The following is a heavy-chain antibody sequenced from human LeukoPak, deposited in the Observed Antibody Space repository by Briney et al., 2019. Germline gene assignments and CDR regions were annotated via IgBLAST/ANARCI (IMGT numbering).Heavy chain of an antibody. CDR2: ISGSGGST. D-gene: IGHD3-10*02. J-gene: IGHJ6*04. CDR3: AELGITMIGGV. CDR1: GFTFDDYT. V-gene: IGHV3-23*01. Sequence: PGGSLRLSCAASGFTFDDYTMHWVRQAPGKGLEWVSAISGSGGSTYYADSVKGRFTISRGNSKNTLYLQMNSLRAEDTAVYYCAELGITMIGGVWGKGTTVTISS.